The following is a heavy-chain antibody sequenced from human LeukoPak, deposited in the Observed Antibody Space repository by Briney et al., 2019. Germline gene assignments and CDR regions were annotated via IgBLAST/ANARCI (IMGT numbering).Heavy chain of an antibody. V-gene: IGHV4-4*02. Sequence: SETLSLTCGVSDDSFSSGNWWSWVRQPPGKGLEWIGEIYYSGSTNYNPSLKSRVTMSVDTSKNQFSLKLSSVTAADTAVYYCARGATMIVVGPPWDAFDIWGQGTMVTVSS. CDR1: DDSFSSGNW. CDR2: IYYSGST. D-gene: IGHD3-22*01. J-gene: IGHJ3*02. CDR3: ARGATMIVVGPPWDAFDI.